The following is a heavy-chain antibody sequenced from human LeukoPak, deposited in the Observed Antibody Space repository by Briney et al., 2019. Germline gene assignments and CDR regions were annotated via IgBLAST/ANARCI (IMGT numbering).Heavy chain of an antibody. CDR2: ICYYGST. CDR1: GGSISSSSYY. V-gene: IGHV4-39*07. Sequence: SETLSLTCTVSGGSISSSSYYWGWIRQPPGKGLGWYGGICYYGSTYYNPSLKSRVTISVDASKNQFSLKLSSVTAADTAVYYCARGRSSMVRGYYYYYLDVWGKGTTVTISS. J-gene: IGHJ6*03. D-gene: IGHD3-10*01. CDR3: ARGRSSMVRGYYYYYLDV.